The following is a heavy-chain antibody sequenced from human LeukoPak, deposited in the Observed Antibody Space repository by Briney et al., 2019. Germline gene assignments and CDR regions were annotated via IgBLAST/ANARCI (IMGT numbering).Heavy chain of an antibody. J-gene: IGHJ4*02. D-gene: IGHD1-1*01. CDR2: ITSDGSNT. Sequence: QSGGSLRLSCAASGFTFSSYWMHWVRQAPGKGLVWVSRITSDGSNTNYADSVKGRFTISRDNAKNTLYLHMNSLRAEDTAVYYCARGGRIQLERRGYFDYWGQGTLVTVSS. V-gene: IGHV3-74*01. CDR3: ARGGRIQLERRGYFDY. CDR1: GFTFSSYW.